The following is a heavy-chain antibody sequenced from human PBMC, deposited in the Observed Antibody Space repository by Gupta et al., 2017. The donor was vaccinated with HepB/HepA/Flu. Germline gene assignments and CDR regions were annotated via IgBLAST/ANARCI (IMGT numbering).Heavy chain of an antibody. CDR1: NGNA. CDR3: AKDLDFWSAMDV. Sequence: NGNAMSWVRQAPGKGLEWVSGIGTDLKTHYSESVRGRFTISRDNSKNTLYLQMNSLRAEDTAVYYCAKDLDFWSAMDVWGKGTTVTVSS. V-gene: IGHV3-23*01. J-gene: IGHJ6*03. CDR2: IGTDLKT. D-gene: IGHD3-3*01.